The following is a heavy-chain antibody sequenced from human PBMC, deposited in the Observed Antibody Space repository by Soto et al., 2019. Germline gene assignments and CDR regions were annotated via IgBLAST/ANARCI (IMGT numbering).Heavy chain of an antibody. V-gene: IGHV3-23*01. CDR3: AKGSIEYSASVDN. CDR2: ISARGGSS. CDR1: GFSFSSYA. J-gene: IGHJ4*02. D-gene: IGHD5-12*01. Sequence: EVHLLESGGGLVQPGGSLRLSCAASGFSFSSYAMVWVRQAPGKGLEWVSVISARGGSSYFADSVKGRFTTSRDNSKNVLSLEMNSLRAEXTXTYXXAKGSIEYSASVDNWGQGTLVLVSS.